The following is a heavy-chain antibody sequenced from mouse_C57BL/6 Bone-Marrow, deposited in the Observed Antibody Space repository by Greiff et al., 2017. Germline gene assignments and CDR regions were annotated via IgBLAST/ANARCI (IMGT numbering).Heavy chain of an antibody. CDR2: INPSNGGT. Sequence: QVQLQQPGTELVKPGASGYTFTSYWMHWVKQRPGQGLEWIGNINPSNGGTNYNEKFKSKATLTVDKSSSTAYMPLSSLTSEDSAVYYGARSGISTMVTRAWFAYWGQGTLVTVSA. CDR3: ARSGISTMVTRAWFAY. D-gene: IGHD2-2*01. V-gene: IGHV1-53*01. J-gene: IGHJ3*01. CDR1: GYTFTSYW.